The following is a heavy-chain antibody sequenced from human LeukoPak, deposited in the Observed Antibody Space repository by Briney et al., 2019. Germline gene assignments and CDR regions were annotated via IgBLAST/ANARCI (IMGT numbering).Heavy chain of an antibody. CDR1: GGSISSSSYY. D-gene: IGHD6-19*01. CDR3: ARYRRNSGWSFDY. V-gene: IGHV4-39*07. CDR2: IYYSGST. Sequence: IPSETLSLTCTVSGGSISSSSYYWGWIRQPPGKGLEWIGSIYYSGSTYYNPSLKSRVTISVDTSKNQFSLKLSSVTAADTAVYYCARYRRNSGWSFDYWGRGTLVTVSS. J-gene: IGHJ4*02.